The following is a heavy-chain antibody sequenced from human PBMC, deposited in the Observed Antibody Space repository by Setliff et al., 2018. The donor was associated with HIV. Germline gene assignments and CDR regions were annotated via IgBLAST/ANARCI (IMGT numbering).Heavy chain of an antibody. CDR1: GYNFTAYY. V-gene: IGHV1-2*04. D-gene: IGHD5-18*01. J-gene: IGHJ6*02. CDR2: INPKSGGT. Sequence: ASVKVSCKASGYNFTAYYLHWVRQAPGQGLEWMGCINPKSGGTNYAQKFQGWVSMTRDTSISTAYLDLRSLTFDETAVYYCAIPLAPDVGIDMVDVYGLHVWGQGTRVTVSS. CDR3: AIPLAPDVGIDMVDVYGLHV.